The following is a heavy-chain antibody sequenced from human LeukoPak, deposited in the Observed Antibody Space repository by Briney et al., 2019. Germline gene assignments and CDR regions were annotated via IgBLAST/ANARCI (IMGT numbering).Heavy chain of an antibody. Sequence: GGSLRLSYAASGFTFSSYSMNWVGQAPGKGVEGVSSSSSSSIYIYYADAVKGRFTISRDNGKNSLYLQMNSLRAEDTAVYYCARDPIAAAGTWYGMDVWGQGTTVTVSS. D-gene: IGHD6-13*01. J-gene: IGHJ6*02. CDR2: SSSSSIYI. V-gene: IGHV3-21*06. CDR1: GFTFSSYS. CDR3: ARDPIAAAGTWYGMDV.